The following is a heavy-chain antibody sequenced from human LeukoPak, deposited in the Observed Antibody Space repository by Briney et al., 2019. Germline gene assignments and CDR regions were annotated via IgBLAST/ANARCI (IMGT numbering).Heavy chain of an antibody. V-gene: IGHV3-9*01. CDR1: GFTFNDYG. CDR3: AKGGSGWSGRLDP. Sequence: GGSLRLSCAASGFTFNDYGMHWVRQAPGKGLEWVSSISWNGGSTGYADSVKGRFTISRDSAKNSLYLQMNSLRPEDTALYYCAKGGSGWSGRLDPWGQGTLVTVSS. D-gene: IGHD6-19*01. J-gene: IGHJ5*02. CDR2: ISWNGGST.